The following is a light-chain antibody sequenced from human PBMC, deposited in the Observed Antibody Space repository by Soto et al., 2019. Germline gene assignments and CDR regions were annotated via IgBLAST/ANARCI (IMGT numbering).Light chain of an antibody. CDR3: CSYAGSYTLV. CDR2: DVT. CDR1: SSDVGGYNY. V-gene: IGLV2-11*01. J-gene: IGLJ2*01. Sequence: QSVLTQPHSVSGSPGQSVTISCTGTSSDVGGYNYVSWYQHHPGKAPKLMIYDVTKRPSGVPDRFSGSKSGNTASLTISGLQAEDEADYYCCSYAGSYTLVFGGGTKVTVL.